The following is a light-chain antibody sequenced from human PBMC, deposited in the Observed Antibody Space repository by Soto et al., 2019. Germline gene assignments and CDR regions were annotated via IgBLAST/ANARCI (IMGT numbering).Light chain of an antibody. CDR3: QQYNNWPPAWT. V-gene: IGKV3-20*01. Sequence: EVVLTQSPDTLSLSPGERATLSCRASQSVSRDYLVWYQQKPGQAPRLLIYGASSRATGIPDRFSGSGSGTDFTLTISRLEPEDFAVYYCQQYNNWPPAWTFGQGTKVDIK. J-gene: IGKJ1*01. CDR1: QSVSRDY. CDR2: GAS.